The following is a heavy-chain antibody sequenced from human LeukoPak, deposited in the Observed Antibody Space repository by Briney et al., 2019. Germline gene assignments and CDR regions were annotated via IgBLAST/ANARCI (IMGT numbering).Heavy chain of an antibody. CDR1: GGSITTRNF. D-gene: IGHD3-10*01. V-gene: IGHV4-4*02. CDR3: ASGSDSRVLEWFGEHKDAFDI. Sequence: SETLSLTCAVSGGSITTRNFWSWVRQPPGKGLEWIAEMHHDGSANYNPSLKSRVSMSVDKSKNHFSLRLTSVTAADTAVYYCASGSDSRVLEWFGEHKDAFDIWGQGTMVTVSS. CDR2: MHHDGSA. J-gene: IGHJ3*02.